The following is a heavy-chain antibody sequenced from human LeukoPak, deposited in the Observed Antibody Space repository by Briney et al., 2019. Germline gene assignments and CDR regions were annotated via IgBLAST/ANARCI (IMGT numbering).Heavy chain of an antibody. Sequence: SQTLSLTCTVSGGSISSGSYYWSWIRQPAGKGLEWIGRIYTSGSTNYNPSLKSRVTISVDTSKNQFSLKLSSVTAADTAVYYCPRGSRSSSSGAFDYWAREPWSPSPQ. CDR1: GGSISSGSYY. CDR3: PRGSRSSSSGAFDY. CDR2: IYTSGST. J-gene: IGHJ4*02. D-gene: IGHD6-6*01. V-gene: IGHV4-61*02.